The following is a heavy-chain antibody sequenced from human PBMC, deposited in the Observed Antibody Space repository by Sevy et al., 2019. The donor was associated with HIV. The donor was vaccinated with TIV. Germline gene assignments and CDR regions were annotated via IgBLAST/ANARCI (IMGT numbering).Heavy chain of an antibody. CDR2: IRYDGSNK. D-gene: IGHD2-8*02. V-gene: IGHV3-30*02. CDR3: SRGTPAFCTGGVCFNWFDP. CDR1: RFSFNGYG. J-gene: IGHJ5*02. Sequence: GGSLRLSCAASRFSFNGYGMHWVRQAPGKGLEWVAFIRYDGSNKYYADSVKGRFTISRDDSKNRLYLQMHSLRAEDTALYYWSRGTPAFCTGGVCFNWFDPWGQGTLVTVSS.